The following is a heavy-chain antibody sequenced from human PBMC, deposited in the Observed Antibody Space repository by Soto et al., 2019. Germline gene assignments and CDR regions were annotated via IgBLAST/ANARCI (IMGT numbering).Heavy chain of an antibody. V-gene: IGHV5-51*01. Sequence: PGESLKISCKGSGYSFTSYWIGWVRQMPGKGLEWMGIIYPGDSDTRYSPSFQGQVTISADKSISTAYLQWSSLKASDTAMYYCARQYGIAAAGLYYYYGMDVWGQGTTVTVS. CDR1: GYSFTSYW. CDR2: IYPGDSDT. D-gene: IGHD6-13*01. CDR3: ARQYGIAAAGLYYYYGMDV. J-gene: IGHJ6*02.